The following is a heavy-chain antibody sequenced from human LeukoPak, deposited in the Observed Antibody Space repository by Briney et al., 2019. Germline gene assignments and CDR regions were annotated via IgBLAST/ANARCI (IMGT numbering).Heavy chain of an antibody. CDR3: ARVGDIVVVPADT. CDR2: IYSGGST. Sequence: GGSLRLSCAASGFTVSSNYMTWVRQAPGKGLEWVSVIYSGGSTYYADSVKGRFTISRDNSKNTLYLQMNSLRAEDTAVYYCARVGDIVVVPADTWGKGTTVTVSS. CDR1: GFTVSSNY. D-gene: IGHD2-2*01. V-gene: IGHV3-66*02. J-gene: IGHJ6*04.